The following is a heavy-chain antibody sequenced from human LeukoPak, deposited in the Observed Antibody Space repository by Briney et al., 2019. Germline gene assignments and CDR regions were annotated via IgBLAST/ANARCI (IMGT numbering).Heavy chain of an antibody. D-gene: IGHD3-9*01. Sequence: SETLSLTCAVYGGSFSGYYWSWIRQPPGKGLEWIGEINHSGSTNYNPSPKRRVTIPVDTSKNQFSLKLSSVTAADTAVYYCARERYYDILTGSYYFDYWGQGTLVTVSS. CDR1: GGSFSGYY. CDR2: INHSGST. CDR3: ARERYYDILTGSYYFDY. J-gene: IGHJ4*02. V-gene: IGHV4-34*01.